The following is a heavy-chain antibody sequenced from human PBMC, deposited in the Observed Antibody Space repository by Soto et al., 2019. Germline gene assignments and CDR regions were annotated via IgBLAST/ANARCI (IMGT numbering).Heavy chain of an antibody. Sequence: QVQLQESGPGLVKPSQTLSLTCTVSGGSISSGGYYWSWIRQHPGKGLGWIGYIYYSGRTNYNPSLESRVIISADTSKNQSSLKLSSVIAADTAVYYCAGRLGELSGFDYWGQGTLVTVSS. V-gene: IGHV4-31*03. D-gene: IGHD3-16*02. CDR1: GGSISSGGYY. CDR2: IYYSGRT. CDR3: AGRLGELSGFDY. J-gene: IGHJ4*02.